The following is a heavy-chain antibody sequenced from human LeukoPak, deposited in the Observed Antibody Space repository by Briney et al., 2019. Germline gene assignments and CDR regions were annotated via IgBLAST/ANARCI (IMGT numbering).Heavy chain of an antibody. CDR3: ARGGPGWPLDY. D-gene: IGHD3-16*01. V-gene: IGHV3-33*01. CDR1: GFSFSSYG. CDR2: IWYDGSNK. Sequence: GGSLRLSCAASGFSFSSYGMLWVRQAPGKGLEWVAVIWYDGSNKYYADSVKGRFTISRDDSNNTLYLQMNSLRIEDTAVYYCARGGPGWPLDYWGQGTLVTVSS. J-gene: IGHJ4*02.